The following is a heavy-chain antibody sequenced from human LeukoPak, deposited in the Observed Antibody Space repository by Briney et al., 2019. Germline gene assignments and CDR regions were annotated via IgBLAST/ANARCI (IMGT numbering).Heavy chain of an antibody. V-gene: IGHV3-30-3*01. CDR1: GFTFSSYA. CDR2: ISYDGSNK. D-gene: IGHD6-19*01. Sequence: TGGSLRLSCAASGFTFSSYAMHWVRQAPGKGLEWVAVISYDGSNKYYADSVKGRLTISRDNSKNTLYLQMNSLRAEDTAVYYCARDDADSSGWRPLDYWGQGTLVTVSS. J-gene: IGHJ4*02. CDR3: ARDDADSSGWRPLDY.